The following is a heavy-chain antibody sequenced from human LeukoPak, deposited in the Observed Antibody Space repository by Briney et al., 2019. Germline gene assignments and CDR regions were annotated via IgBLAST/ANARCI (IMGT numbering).Heavy chain of an antibody. D-gene: IGHD6-6*01. CDR2: INPSGGST. V-gene: IGHV1-46*01. CDR1: GYTFTSYY. Sequence: ASVKVSCKASGYTFTSYYMHWVRQAPGQGLEWMGIINPSGGSTSYAQKFQGRVTMTRDMSTSTVYMELSSLRSEDTAVYYCARVMKHSSSSGYYYYMDVWGKGTTVTVSS. J-gene: IGHJ6*03. CDR3: ARVMKHSSSSGYYYYMDV.